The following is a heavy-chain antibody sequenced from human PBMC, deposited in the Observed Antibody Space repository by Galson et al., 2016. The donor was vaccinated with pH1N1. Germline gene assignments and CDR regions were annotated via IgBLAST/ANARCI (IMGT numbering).Heavy chain of an antibody. CDR2: IYYSGST. J-gene: IGHJ6*02. Sequence: SETLSLTCTVSGGSITSYSWSWIRQSPGKGLEWIGSIYYSGSTNYNPSLKSRVTISVDTSKTQFSLKLSSLTTADTAMYYCARSSPKLRLTGYKYYAIDVWGPGTTVTVSS. V-gene: IGHV4-59*01. D-gene: IGHD3-3*01. CDR3: ARSSPKLRLTGYKYYAIDV. CDR1: GGSITSYS.